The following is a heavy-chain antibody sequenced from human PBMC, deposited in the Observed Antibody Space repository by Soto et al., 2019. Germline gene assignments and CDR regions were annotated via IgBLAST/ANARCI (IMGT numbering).Heavy chain of an antibody. CDR1: GFSVSTNY. Sequence: ESGGGLVQPGGSLRLSCRVSGFSVSTNYMAWVRQVPGKGLEWASVIYSSGQTYYPDSVQGRFTISRDNSKNTVYLQMSSLRVEDTGVYSCARIYGSGVVDFWGQGSLITVSS. CDR3: ARIYGSGVVDF. V-gene: IGHV3-53*01. D-gene: IGHD3-10*01. J-gene: IGHJ4*02. CDR2: IYSSGQT.